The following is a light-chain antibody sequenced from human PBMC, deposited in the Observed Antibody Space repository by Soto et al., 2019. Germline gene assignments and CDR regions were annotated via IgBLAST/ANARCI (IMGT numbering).Light chain of an antibody. J-gene: IGKJ2*01. CDR3: QHYGLTAHS. Sequence: EIVLTQSPGTLSLSPGERATLSCRASQSVNNNYLAWYQQRPGQTPRLLVNGVSNRATGIPDRFSCGGSGTDFPPSISSLETEGFAVYYCQHYGLTAHSLGQGTRVEIK. V-gene: IGKV3-20*01. CDR2: GVS. CDR1: QSVNNNY.